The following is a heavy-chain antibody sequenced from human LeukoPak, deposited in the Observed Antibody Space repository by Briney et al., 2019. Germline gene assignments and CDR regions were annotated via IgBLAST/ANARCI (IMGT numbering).Heavy chain of an antibody. V-gene: IGHV4-59*12. Sequence: PSETLSLTCTVSGGSISSYYWSWIRQPPGKGPEWIGYLYYSGSTNYNPSLKSRVTISVDTSKNQFSLKLSSVTAADTTVYYCAARPAAAGTSDYWGQGTLVTVSS. CDR2: LYYSGST. D-gene: IGHD6-13*01. CDR3: AARPAAAGTSDY. CDR1: GGSISSYY. J-gene: IGHJ4*02.